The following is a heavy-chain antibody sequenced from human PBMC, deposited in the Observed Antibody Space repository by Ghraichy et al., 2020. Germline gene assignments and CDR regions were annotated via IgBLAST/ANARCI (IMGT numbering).Heavy chain of an antibody. J-gene: IGHJ3*01. D-gene: IGHD2-8*02. V-gene: IGHV3-49*04. Sequence: GESLNISCTASGFSFGDHAMSWVRQAPGKGLEWVGFIRSKSYGGTTEYAASVKGRFTISRDDSNSIAYLQMNSLKTDDTAVYYCTSPPYGIYCTDISCDSDAFDVWGQGTMVTVSS. CDR2: IRSKSYGGTT. CDR1: GFSFGDHA. CDR3: TSPPYGIYCTDISCDSDAFDV.